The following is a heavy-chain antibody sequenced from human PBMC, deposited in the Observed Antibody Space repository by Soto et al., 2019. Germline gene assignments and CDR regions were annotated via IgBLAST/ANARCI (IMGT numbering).Heavy chain of an antibody. D-gene: IGHD3-16*02. V-gene: IGHV3-15*01. CDR2: IKSKTDGGTT. Sequence: PGGSLRLSCAASGFTFSNAWMSWVRQAPGKGLEWVGRIKSKTDGGTTDYAAPVKGRFTISRDDSKNTLYLQMNSLKTEDTAVYYCTTDTPQQYYDYVWGSYRPDYWGQGTLVTVSS. J-gene: IGHJ4*02. CDR3: TTDTPQQYYDYVWGSYRPDY. CDR1: GFTFSNAW.